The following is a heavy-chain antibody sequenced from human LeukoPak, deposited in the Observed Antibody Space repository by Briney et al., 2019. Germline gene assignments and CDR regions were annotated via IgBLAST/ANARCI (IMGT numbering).Heavy chain of an antibody. CDR2: MNPNSGNT. Sequence: ASVKVSCKASGYTFTSYDINWVRQATGQGLEWMGWMNPNSGNTGYAQKFQGRVTMTRNTSISTAYMELSSLRSEDTAVYYCARDKVDTVRRTGVRPFDPWGQGTLVTVSS. J-gene: IGHJ5*02. CDR1: GYTFTSYD. CDR3: ARDKVDTVRRTGVRPFDP. D-gene: IGHD5-18*01. V-gene: IGHV1-8*01.